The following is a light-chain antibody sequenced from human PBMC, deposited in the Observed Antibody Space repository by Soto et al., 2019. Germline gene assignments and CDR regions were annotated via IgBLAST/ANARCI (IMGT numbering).Light chain of an antibody. V-gene: IGKV1-5*01. J-gene: IGKJ1*01. CDR3: QQYNSYQWT. Sequence: DIQMTQSPSTLSASVGDRVTITCRASQSISSWLAWYQQKPGKAPNLLINDASNLESGVPSRFSGSGSGTEFTLTISSLQPDDFATYYCQQYNSYQWTFGQGTKVEIK. CDR1: QSISSW. CDR2: DAS.